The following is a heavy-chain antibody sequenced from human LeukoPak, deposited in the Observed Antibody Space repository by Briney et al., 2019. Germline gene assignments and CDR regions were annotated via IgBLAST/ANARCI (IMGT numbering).Heavy chain of an antibody. V-gene: IGHV6-1*01. J-gene: IGHJ5*02. CDR3: ARVGVDTAMVNGWFDP. Sequence: SQTLSLTCAVSGDSVSSNSAAWNWIRQSPSRGLEWLGRTYYRSKWYNDYAVSVKSRITINPDTSKNQFSLQLNSVTPEDTAVYYCARVGVDTAMVNGWFDPWGQGTLVAVSS. CDR2: TYYRSKWYN. CDR1: GDSVSSNSAA. D-gene: IGHD5-18*01.